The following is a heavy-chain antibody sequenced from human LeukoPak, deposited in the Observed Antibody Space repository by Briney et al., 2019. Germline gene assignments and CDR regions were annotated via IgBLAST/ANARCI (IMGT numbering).Heavy chain of an antibody. V-gene: IGHV4-39*01. CDR1: GGSISSSSYY. D-gene: IGHD3-22*01. CDR2: IYYSGST. J-gene: IGHJ4*02. CDR3: ARRRRYYYDSSGYYYCFDY. Sequence: SETLSLTCTVSGGSISSSSYYWGWIRQPPGKGLEWIGSIYYSGSTYYNPSLKSRVTISVDTSKSQFSLKLSSVTAADTAVYYCARRRRYYYDSSGYYYCFDYWGQGTLVTVSS.